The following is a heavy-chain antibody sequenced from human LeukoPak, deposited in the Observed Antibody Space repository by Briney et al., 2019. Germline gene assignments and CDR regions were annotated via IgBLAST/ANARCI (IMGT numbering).Heavy chain of an antibody. Sequence: ASETLSLTCTVSGGSISSYYWSWIRQPPGKGLEWIGYIYYSGSTNYNPSLKSRVTISVDTSKNQFSLKLSSVTAADTAVYYCASLVGATRFVNYWGQGTLVTVSS. J-gene: IGHJ4*02. CDR1: GGSISSYY. CDR3: ASLVGATRFVNY. V-gene: IGHV4-59*01. CDR2: IYYSGST. D-gene: IGHD1-26*01.